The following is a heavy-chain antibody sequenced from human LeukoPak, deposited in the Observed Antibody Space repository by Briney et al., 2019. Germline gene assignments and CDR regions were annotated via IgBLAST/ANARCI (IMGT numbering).Heavy chain of an antibody. CDR2: IYTSGST. Sequence: SETLSLTCTVPGGSISSGSYYWSWIRQPAGKGLEWIGRIYTSGSTNYNPSLKSRVTIPVDTSKNQFSLKLSSVTAADTAVYYCARSLGMSAFDIWGQGTMVTVSS. CDR3: ARSLGMSAFDI. CDR1: GGSISSGSYY. V-gene: IGHV4-61*02. D-gene: IGHD7-27*01. J-gene: IGHJ3*02.